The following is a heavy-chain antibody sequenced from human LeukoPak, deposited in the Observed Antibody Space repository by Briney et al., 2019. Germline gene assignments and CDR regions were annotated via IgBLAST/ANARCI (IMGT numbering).Heavy chain of an antibody. Sequence: SETLSLTCAVYGGSFSGYYWSWIRQPPGKGLEWIGEINHSGSTNYNPSLKSRVTISIDTSKNEFSLRLISVTVADTGIYYCAQLEGRTAFQIWGHGTLVTVS. CDR2: INHSGST. CDR3: AQLEGRTAFQI. CDR1: GGSFSGYY. V-gene: IGHV4-34*01. D-gene: IGHD1-1*01. J-gene: IGHJ3*02.